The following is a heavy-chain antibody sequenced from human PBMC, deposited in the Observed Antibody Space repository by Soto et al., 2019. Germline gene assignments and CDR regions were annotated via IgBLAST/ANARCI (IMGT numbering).Heavy chain of an antibody. CDR2: INHSGST. J-gene: IGHJ4*02. D-gene: IGHD6-13*01. V-gene: IGHV4-34*01. CDR3: ARRALLGRVRIIAADGNPNFDY. Sequence: PSATMSLPCAVFGGSFSGYYCSCIRKTPGKGLEWIGEINHSGSTNYNPPFKSRVTISVDTSKNQFSLKLSSVTAADTAVYYCARRALLGRVRIIAADGNPNFDYWGQGTLVTVSS. CDR1: GGSFSGYY.